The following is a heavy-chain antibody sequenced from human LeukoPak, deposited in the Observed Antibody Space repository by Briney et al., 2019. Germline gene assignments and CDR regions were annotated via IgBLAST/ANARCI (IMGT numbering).Heavy chain of an antibody. CDR3: ARDPGGSGYYSFLDY. V-gene: IGHV4-30-4*08. CDR1: GGSISSGDYY. J-gene: IGHJ4*02. D-gene: IGHD3-22*01. Sequence: SQTLSLTCTVSGGSISSGDYYWSWIRQPPGKGLEWIGYIYYSGSTYYNPSLKSRVIISVDTSKNQFSLKLSSVTAADTAVYYCARDPGGSGYYSFLDYWGQGTLVTVSS. CDR2: IYYSGST.